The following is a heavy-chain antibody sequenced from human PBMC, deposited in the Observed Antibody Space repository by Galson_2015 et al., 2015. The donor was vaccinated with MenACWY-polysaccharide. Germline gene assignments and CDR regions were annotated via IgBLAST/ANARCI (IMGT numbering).Heavy chain of an antibody. J-gene: IGHJ4*02. CDR3: AKGGVVVTATFDY. CDR2: ISGSGGST. Sequence: SLRLSCAASGVTFSSYAMSWVRQAPGKGLEWVSAISGSGGSTYYADSVRGRFTISRDNSKNTLYLQMNSLRAGDTAVYYCAKGGVVVTATFDYWGQGTLVTVSS. CDR1: GVTFSSYA. V-gene: IGHV3-23*01. D-gene: IGHD2-21*02.